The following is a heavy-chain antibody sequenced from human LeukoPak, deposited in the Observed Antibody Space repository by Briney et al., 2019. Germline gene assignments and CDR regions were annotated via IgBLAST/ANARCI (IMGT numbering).Heavy chain of an antibody. J-gene: IGHJ5*02. CDR3: ARSDWFDP. V-gene: IGHV3-23*01. CDR1: GFTFSNYG. Sequence: GGSLRLSCAASGFTFSNYGLSWVRQAPGKGLEWVSGITGSGGSTYYADSVKGRFTISRDNAKNMLFLQMSSLRVEDTAVYYCARSDWFDPWGQGTLVIVSS. CDR2: ITGSGGST.